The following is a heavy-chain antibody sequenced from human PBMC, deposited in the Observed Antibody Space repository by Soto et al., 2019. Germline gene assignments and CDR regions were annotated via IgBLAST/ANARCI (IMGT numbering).Heavy chain of an antibody. CDR3: ARHTAPAY. J-gene: IGHJ4*02. V-gene: IGHV3-7*01. CDR1: GFSFSSYW. D-gene: IGHD4-17*01. CDR2: IKEDGSKN. Sequence: EVQLVESGGTLVQPGGSLRLSCVASGFSFSSYWRSWVRQAPGKGLECVANIKEDGSKNYYVDSVKGRFTISRDNAKNSLFLQMNSLRADNTAVYYCARHTAPAYWGQGVLVTVPS.